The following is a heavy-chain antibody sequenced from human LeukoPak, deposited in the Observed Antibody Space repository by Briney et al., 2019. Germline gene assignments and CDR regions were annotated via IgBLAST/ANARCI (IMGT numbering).Heavy chain of an antibody. J-gene: IGHJ3*02. Sequence: GGSLRLSCTASGFTFSTYWMHWVRQAPWKGLVWVSLINSDGSYTDFADSVKGRFTISRDNAQSTLYLQMNSLRVEDTAVYYCATELRESGASSRNAFDIWGQGTVVSVSS. D-gene: IGHD2-15*01. V-gene: IGHV3-74*01. CDR1: GFTFSTYW. CDR2: INSDGSYT. CDR3: ATELRESGASSRNAFDI.